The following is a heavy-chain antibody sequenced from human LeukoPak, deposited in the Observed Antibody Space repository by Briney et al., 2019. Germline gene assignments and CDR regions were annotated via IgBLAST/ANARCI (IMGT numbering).Heavy chain of an antibody. CDR1: GGSISSSSYY. Sequence: PSETLSLTCTVSGGSISSSSYYWGWIRQPPGKGLEWIGSIYYSGSTYYNPSLKSRVTISVDTSKNQFSLKLSSVTAADTAVYYCARQGQAAADYWGQGTLVTVSS. J-gene: IGHJ4*02. V-gene: IGHV4-39*01. CDR3: ARQGQAAADY. CDR2: IYYSGST. D-gene: IGHD6-13*01.